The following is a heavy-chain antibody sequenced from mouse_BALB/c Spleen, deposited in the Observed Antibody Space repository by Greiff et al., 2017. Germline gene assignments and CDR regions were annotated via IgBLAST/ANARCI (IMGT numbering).Heavy chain of an antibody. D-gene: IGHD1-1*01. CDR1: GFTFSSYA. CDR3: ASLITTVVAVDY. V-gene: IGHV5-6-5*01. J-gene: IGHJ2*01. Sequence: DVMLVESGGGLVKPGGSLKLSCAASGFTFSSYAMSWVRQTPEKRLEWVASISSGGSTYYPDSVKGRFTISRDNARNILYLQMSSLRSEDTAMYYCASLITTVVAVDYWGQGTTLTVSS. CDR2: ISSGGST.